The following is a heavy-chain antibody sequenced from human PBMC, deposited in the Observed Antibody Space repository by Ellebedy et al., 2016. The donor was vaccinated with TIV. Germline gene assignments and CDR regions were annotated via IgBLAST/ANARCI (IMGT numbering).Heavy chain of an antibody. CDR3: AKDAVVATPHQGYLES. Sequence: PGGSLRLSCAASGFTFSSYAMYWVRQAPGKGLEWVSSISGSRLSTYYTDSVKGRFTISRDNSKNTLYLQMNSLRVDDTAVYYCAKDAVVATPHQGYLESWGQGTLVTVSS. J-gene: IGHJ4*02. CDR1: GFTFSSYA. D-gene: IGHD2-21*02. CDR2: ISGSRLST. V-gene: IGHV3-23*01.